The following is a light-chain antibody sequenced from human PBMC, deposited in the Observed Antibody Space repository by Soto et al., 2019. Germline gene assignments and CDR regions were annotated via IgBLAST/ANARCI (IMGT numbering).Light chain of an antibody. CDR3: QHYNNAPYT. J-gene: IGKJ2*01. Sequence: DIQMTQSPSSLSASVGDRVTITCRASQGISNYLAWYQQKPGKVPKLLIYSASTLQSGVPSRFSGSGSGTEFTLTISSLEPEDVATYYCQHYNNAPYTFGQGTKLEIK. V-gene: IGKV1-27*01. CDR1: QGISNY. CDR2: SAS.